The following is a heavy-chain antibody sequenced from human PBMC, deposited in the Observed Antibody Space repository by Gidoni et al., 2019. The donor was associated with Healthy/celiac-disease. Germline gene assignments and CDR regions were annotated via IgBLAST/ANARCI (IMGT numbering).Heavy chain of an antibody. J-gene: IGHJ4*02. CDR2: ISYDGSNK. V-gene: IGHV3-30*18. CDR3: AKDLKEGPVAGIRPQADY. D-gene: IGHD6-19*01. CDR1: GFTFSSSG. Sequence: QVQLVESGGGVVQPGRSLILSCAASGFTFSSSGMHWVRQAPGKGLEWVSVISYDGSNKYYADSVKGRFTISRDNSKNTLYLQMNSLRAEDTAVYYCAKDLKEGPVAGIRPQADYWGQGTLVTVSS.